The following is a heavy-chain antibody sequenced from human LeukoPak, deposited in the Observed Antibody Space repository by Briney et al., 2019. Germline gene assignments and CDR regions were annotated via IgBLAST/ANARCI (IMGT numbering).Heavy chain of an antibody. CDR3: VAGTTY. J-gene: IGHJ4*02. CDR2: IKQDGSQK. D-gene: IGHD6-19*01. CDR1: GSTFNNFW. Sequence: GGSLRLSCEASGSTFNNFWMTWVRQAPGKGLEWVAIIKQDGSQKYYVDSVKGRFTISRDNARNSLYLQLNSLRAEDTAVYWAVAGTTYWGQGTLVTVSS. V-gene: IGHV3-7*05.